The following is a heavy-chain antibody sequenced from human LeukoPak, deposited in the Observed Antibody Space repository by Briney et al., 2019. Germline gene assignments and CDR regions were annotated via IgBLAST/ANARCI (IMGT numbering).Heavy chain of an antibody. J-gene: IGHJ4*02. D-gene: IGHD2-21*02. CDR1: GFIFSSHA. V-gene: IGHV3-30-3*01. Sequence: PGRSLRLSCAASGFIFSSHAMHWVRQAPGKGLEWVAVISYDGSNKFYADSVKGRFTISRDSSRNTLLLQMNSLRAEDTAVYYCARGNYCGGDCLVLCPDHWGQGTVVTVSS. CDR3: ARGNYCGGDCLVLCPDH. CDR2: ISYDGSNK.